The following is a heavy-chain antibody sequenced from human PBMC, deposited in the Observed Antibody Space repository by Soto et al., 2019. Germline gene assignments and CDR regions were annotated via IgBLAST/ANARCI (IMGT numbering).Heavy chain of an antibody. Sequence: GGSLRLSCAASGFTVSSKYMSWVRQAPGKGLEWVSLIQSGGPTYYADSVKGRFTISRDASENTLHLQMDSLRAEDTAVYYCGRADVFCDGGRRYGVPLNVWGQGTTFTFPS. J-gene: IGHJ6*02. CDR2: IQSGGPT. D-gene: IGHD2-15*01. CDR1: GFTVSSKY. V-gene: IGHV3-66*01. CDR3: GRADVFCDGGRRYGVPLNV.